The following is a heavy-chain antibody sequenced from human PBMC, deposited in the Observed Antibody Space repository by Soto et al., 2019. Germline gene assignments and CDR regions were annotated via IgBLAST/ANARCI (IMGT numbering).Heavy chain of an antibody. CDR3: SADQPHMAMGWPV. V-gene: IGHV1-58*02. J-gene: IGHJ6*02. CDR2: IFVVSGST. D-gene: IGHD1-26*01. Sequence: ATVNVACKASGFDVGSFCIEFLRQTRGRGLEWIGWIFVVSGSTNYARHFQGRVAISRDMSSSTAYLDLSDLKSDNTAVYFCSADQPHMAMGWPVCGQGTTVTVSS. CDR1: GFDVGSFC.